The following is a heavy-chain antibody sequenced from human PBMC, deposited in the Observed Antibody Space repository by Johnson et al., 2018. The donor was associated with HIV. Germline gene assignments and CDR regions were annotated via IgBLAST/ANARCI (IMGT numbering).Heavy chain of an antibody. CDR1: GFTFSSYA. Sequence: VQLVESGGGLVQPGGSLRLSCAASGFTFSSYAMSWVRQASGKGLEWVGRVRSKTNDYATAYAASVKGRFTISSDDSKSIAYLQMNSLKTEDTAVYYCSRDGEMATIYYAFDIWGQGTMVTVSA. V-gene: IGHV3-73*01. D-gene: IGHD5-24*01. J-gene: IGHJ3*02. CDR2: VRSKTNDYAT. CDR3: SRDGEMATIYYAFDI.